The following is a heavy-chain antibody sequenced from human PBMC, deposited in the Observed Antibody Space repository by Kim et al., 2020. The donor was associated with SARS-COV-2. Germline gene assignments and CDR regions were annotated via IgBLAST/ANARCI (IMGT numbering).Heavy chain of an antibody. CDR2: T. Sequence: TYYIPSLKSRVTISVDTSKNQFSLKLSSVTAADTAVYYCARRKYSGYFDYWGQGTLVTVSS. J-gene: IGHJ4*02. CDR3: ARRKYSGYFDY. V-gene: IGHV4-39*01. D-gene: IGHD6-6*01.